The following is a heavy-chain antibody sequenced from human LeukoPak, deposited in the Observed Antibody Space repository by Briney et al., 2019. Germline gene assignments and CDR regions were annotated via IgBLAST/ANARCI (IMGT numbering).Heavy chain of an antibody. D-gene: IGHD3-3*01. CDR1: GGTFSSYA. CDR3: ARESSDTYDFWSGYPGGYFDY. CDR2: IIPIRGIA. J-gene: IGHJ4*02. Sequence: GASVKVSCKASGGTFSSYAISWVRQAPGQGLEWMGRIIPIRGIANYAQKFQGRVTITADKSTSTAYMELSSLRSEDTAVYYCARESSDTYDFWSGYPGGYFDYWGQGTLVTVSS. V-gene: IGHV1-69*04.